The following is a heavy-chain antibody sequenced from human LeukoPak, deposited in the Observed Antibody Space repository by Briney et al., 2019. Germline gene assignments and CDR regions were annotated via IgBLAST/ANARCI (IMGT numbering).Heavy chain of an antibody. V-gene: IGHV4-34*01. D-gene: IGHD3-10*01. CDR2: INHSGGT. J-gene: IGHJ6*04. CDR3: ARGPRITMVRGAIRVPLDV. Sequence: SETLSLTCAVYGGSFSGYYWSWIRQPPGKGLEWIGEINHSGGTNYNPSLKSRVTISVDTSKNQFSLKLSSVTAADTAVYYCARGPRITMVRGAIRVPLDVWGKGTTVTVSS. CDR1: GGSFSGYY.